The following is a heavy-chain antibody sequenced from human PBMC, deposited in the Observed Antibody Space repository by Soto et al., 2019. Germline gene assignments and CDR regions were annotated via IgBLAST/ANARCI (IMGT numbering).Heavy chain of an antibody. J-gene: IGHJ4*02. Sequence: QLQLQESGPGLVKPSETLSLTCTVSGGSISSCSYYWGWICQPPGKGLEWIGSIYYSGSTYYNPSPKSQVTITVDTSKNQFSLKLSSVTAAATAVYDCAATEDYGDYDPLVYWGQGTLVTVSS. CDR3: AATEDYGDYDPLVY. CDR1: GGSISSCSYY. V-gene: IGHV4-39*01. D-gene: IGHD4-17*01. CDR2: IYYSGST.